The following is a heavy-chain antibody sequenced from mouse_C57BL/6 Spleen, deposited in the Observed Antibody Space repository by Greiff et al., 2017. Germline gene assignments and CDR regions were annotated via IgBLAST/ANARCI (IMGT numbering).Heavy chain of an antibody. CDR3: ANYCGRPAWCAY. J-gene: IGHJ3*01. CDR1: GYTFTGYW. Sequence: QVQLQQSGAELMKPGASVKLSCKATGYTFTGYWIEWVKQRPGHGLEWIGEILPGSGSTNYNEKFKGKATFTADKSSNTAYMQLSSLTSEDSAVYFCANYCGRPAWCAYWGQGTLVTVSA. D-gene: IGHD1-1*01. V-gene: IGHV1-9*01. CDR2: ILPGSGST.